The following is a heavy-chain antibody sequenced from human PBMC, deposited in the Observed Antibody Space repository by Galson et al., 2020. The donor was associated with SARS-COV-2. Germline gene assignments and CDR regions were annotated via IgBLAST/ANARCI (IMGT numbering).Heavy chain of an antibody. V-gene: IGHV3-66*01. CDR1: GFTVSSNY. J-gene: IGHJ6*02. CDR3: ARDLVVYGMDV. D-gene: IGHD2-15*01. CDR2: IYSGGTT. Sequence: ESLKISCAASGFTVSSNYMSWVRQAPGKGLEWVSVIYSGGTTYYADSVKGRFTISRDNSKNTLYLQMNSLRAEDTAVYYCARDLVVYGMDVWGQGSTVTVSS.